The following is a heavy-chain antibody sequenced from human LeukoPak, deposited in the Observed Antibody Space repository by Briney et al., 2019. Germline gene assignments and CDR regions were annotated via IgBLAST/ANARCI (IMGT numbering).Heavy chain of an antibody. CDR3: ARGKYYDILTGPIGHFDY. J-gene: IGHJ4*02. V-gene: IGHV3-23*01. Sequence: PGGSLRLSCAASGFTFSSYAMSWVRQAPGKGLEWVSAISGSGGSTYYADSVKGRFTISRDNSKNTLYLQMNSLRAEDTAVYYCARGKYYDILTGPIGHFDYWGQGTLSPSPQ. D-gene: IGHD3-9*01. CDR1: GFTFSSYA. CDR2: ISGSGGST.